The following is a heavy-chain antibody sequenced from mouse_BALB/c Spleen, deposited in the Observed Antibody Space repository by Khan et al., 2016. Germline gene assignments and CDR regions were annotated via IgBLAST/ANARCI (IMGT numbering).Heavy chain of an antibody. V-gene: IGHV3-2*02. CDR1: GYSITSDYA. Sequence: EVQLQDSGPGLVKPSQSLSLTCTVTGYSITSDYAWNWIRQFPGNKLEWMGYISYSGSTSYNPSLKSRISITRDTSKNQFFLQLNSVTTEDTATDYCAFSTTGVGMDYWGQGSSVTVSS. CDR3: AFSTTGVGMDY. D-gene: IGHD1-1*01. CDR2: ISYSGST. J-gene: IGHJ4*01.